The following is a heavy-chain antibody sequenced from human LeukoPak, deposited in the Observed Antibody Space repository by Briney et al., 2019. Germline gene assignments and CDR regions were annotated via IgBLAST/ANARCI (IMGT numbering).Heavy chain of an antibody. CDR2: IYYSGST. V-gene: IGHV4-61*01. CDR3: ARDTAMAFDY. CDR1: GGSVSSGSYY. J-gene: IGHJ4*02. Sequence: PSETLSLTCTVSGGSVSSGSYYWSWIRQPPGKGLEWIGYIYYSGSTNYNPSLKSRVTISVDTSKNQFSLKLSSVTAADMAVYYCARDTAMAFDYWGQGTLVTVSS. D-gene: IGHD5-18*01.